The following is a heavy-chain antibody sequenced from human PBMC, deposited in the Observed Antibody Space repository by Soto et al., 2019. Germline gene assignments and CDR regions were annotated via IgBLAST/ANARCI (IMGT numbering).Heavy chain of an antibody. CDR1: VYNFMAYV. J-gene: IGHJ4*02. D-gene: IGHD5-12*01. CDR3: ARDLAPPGSYYPEY. V-gene: IGHV1-18*04. Sequence: GASVKVSCKASVYNFMAYVVNWGRQAPGQGLEWMGWISPWKGNTDYAQSFQGRVPTTTDTSTSTASMPLRRLPSDATGVYYCARDLAPPGSYYPEYWGPGPLVTVSS. CDR2: ISPWKGNT.